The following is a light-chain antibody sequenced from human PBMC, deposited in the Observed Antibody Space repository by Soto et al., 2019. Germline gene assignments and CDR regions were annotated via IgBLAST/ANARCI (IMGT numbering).Light chain of an antibody. CDR3: QQYNNWPRT. CDR1: QSVSSN. CDR2: GAS. V-gene: IGKV3-15*01. Sequence: EIVMTQSPATLSVSPGERATLSCRASQSVSSNLAWYQQKPGQAPRPLIYGASTRATGIPARFSGSGSGTEFTLTFSSLQSEDFAVYYCQQYNNWPRTFGQGTKVEIK. J-gene: IGKJ1*01.